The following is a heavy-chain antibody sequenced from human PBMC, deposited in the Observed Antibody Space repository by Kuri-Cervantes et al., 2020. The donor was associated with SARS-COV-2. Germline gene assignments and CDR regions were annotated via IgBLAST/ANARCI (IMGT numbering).Heavy chain of an antibody. Sequence: GESLKISCAASGFTVSSYAIHWVRQAPGKGLEWVAFISYDGNTTYYADSVKGRFTISRDNSRNSLFLQMNSLRTEDTAIYYCARDRVGVHDCWGQGTLVTVSS. D-gene: IGHD2-21*01. CDR3: ARDRVGVHDC. J-gene: IGHJ4*02. CDR1: GFTVSSYA. V-gene: IGHV3-30-3*01. CDR2: ISYDGNTT.